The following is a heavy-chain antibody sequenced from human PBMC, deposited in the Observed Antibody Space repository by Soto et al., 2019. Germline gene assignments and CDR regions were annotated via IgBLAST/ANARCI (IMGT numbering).Heavy chain of an antibody. CDR2: IHYSGST. Sequence: SETLSLTCTVPGGSVSIGTYYWSWIRQPPGKGLEWIGFIHYSGSTNYNPSLKSRVTMSVDRSKNQFSLKLSSVTAADTAVYYCARVPGPWGQGTLVTVSS. CDR3: ARVPGP. J-gene: IGHJ5*02. V-gene: IGHV4-61*01. D-gene: IGHD7-27*01. CDR1: GGSVSIGTYY.